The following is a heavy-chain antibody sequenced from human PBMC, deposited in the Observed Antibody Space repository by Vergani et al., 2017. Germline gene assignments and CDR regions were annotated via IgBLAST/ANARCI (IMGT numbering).Heavy chain of an antibody. Sequence: EVQLVESGGGLVQPGGSLRLSCAASGFTFSSYSMNWVRQAPGKGLEWVSYISSSGSTIYYADSVKGRFTISRDNAKNSLYLQMNSLRAEDTAVYYCAKVHPYSSSWGEFFDYWGQGTLVTVSS. J-gene: IGHJ4*02. D-gene: IGHD6-13*01. CDR1: GFTFSSYS. V-gene: IGHV3-48*04. CDR2: ISSSGSTI. CDR3: AKVHPYSSSWGEFFDY.